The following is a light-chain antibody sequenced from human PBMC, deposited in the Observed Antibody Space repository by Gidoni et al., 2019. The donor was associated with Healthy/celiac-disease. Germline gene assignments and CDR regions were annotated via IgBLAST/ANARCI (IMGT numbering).Light chain of an antibody. V-gene: IGKV1-39*01. CDR2: AAS. Sequence: DIQMTQSPSSLSASVGDRVTITCRASQSISSYLNWYQQKPGKAPKLLIYAASSLQSGVPSRFSGSGSGTDFTLTISSLQPEDFATYYCRQSYSTLWTFSQGTKVEIK. CDR1: QSISSY. J-gene: IGKJ1*01. CDR3: RQSYSTLWT.